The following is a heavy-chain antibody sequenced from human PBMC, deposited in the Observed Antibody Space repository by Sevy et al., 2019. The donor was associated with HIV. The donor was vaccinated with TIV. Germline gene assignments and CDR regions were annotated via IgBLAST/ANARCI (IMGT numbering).Heavy chain of an antibody. CDR2: ISGYNGNT. V-gene: IGHV1-18*01. CDR1: GYTFTNYD. D-gene: IGHD6-19*01. J-gene: IGHJ4*02. CDR3: ARLAVTGMSETHDS. Sequence: ASVKASCKASGYTFTNYDISWVRQAPGQGLEWMGWISGYNGNTNYAQKFQGRVTMTTDTSTNTAYMDLRSLGSDDTAVYYCARLAVTGMSETHDSWGQGTLVTVSS.